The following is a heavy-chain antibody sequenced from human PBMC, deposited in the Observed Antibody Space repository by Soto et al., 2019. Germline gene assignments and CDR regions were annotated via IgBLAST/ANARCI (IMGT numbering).Heavy chain of an antibody. V-gene: IGHV4-61*01. J-gene: IGHJ3*02. CDR3: ARERHPGYYDILTGYYIPPYAFDI. D-gene: IGHD3-9*01. CDR2: IYYSGST. Sequence: SETLSLTCTVSGGSIGSDHYYWGWIRQPPGKGLEWIGYIYYSGSTNYNPSLKSRVTISVDTSKNQFSLKLSSVTAADTAVYYCARERHPGYYDILTGYYIPPYAFDIWGQGTMVTVSS. CDR1: GGSIGSDHYY.